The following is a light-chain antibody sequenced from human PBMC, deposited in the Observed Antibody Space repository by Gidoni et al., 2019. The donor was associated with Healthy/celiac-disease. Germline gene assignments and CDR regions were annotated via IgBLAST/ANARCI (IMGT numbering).Light chain of an antibody. CDR3: QQSYSTLWT. CDR2: AAS. CDR1: QSISSY. J-gene: IGKJ1*01. V-gene: IGKV1-39*01. Sequence: DIQMTQSPSSLSASVGDRVTITCRASQSISSYLNWYQQKPGKATKLLIYAASSLQSGVPSRVSGSGSGTDFTLTISSLQHEDVATYYCQQSYSTLWTFGQGTKVEIK.